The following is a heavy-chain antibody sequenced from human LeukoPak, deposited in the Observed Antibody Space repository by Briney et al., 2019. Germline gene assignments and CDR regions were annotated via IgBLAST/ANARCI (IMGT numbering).Heavy chain of an antibody. D-gene: IGHD3-10*01. CDR3: ARDRGDGYFDY. CDR2: IIPIFGTA. CDR1: GGTFSSYA. Sequence: GASVKVSCKASGGTFSSYAISWVRQAPGQGLEWMGGIIPIFGTANYAQKLQGRVTITADESTSTAYMELSSPRSEDTAVYYCARDRGDGYFDYWGQGTLVTVSS. J-gene: IGHJ4*02. V-gene: IGHV1-69*13.